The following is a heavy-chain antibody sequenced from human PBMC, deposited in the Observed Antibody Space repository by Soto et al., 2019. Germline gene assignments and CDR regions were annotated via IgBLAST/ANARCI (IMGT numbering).Heavy chain of an antibody. CDR2: INHSGST. CDR3: ARRYSGYDSAVAGRGAYFDY. D-gene: IGHD5-12*01. V-gene: IGHV4-34*01. J-gene: IGHJ4*02. Sequence: QVQLQQWGAGLLKPSETLSLTCAVYGGSFSGYYWSWIRQPPGKGLEWIGEINHSGSTNYNPSLKSRVTISVDTSKNQFSLKLSSATAADTAVYYCARRYSGYDSAVAGRGAYFDYWGQGTLVTVSS. CDR1: GGSFSGYY.